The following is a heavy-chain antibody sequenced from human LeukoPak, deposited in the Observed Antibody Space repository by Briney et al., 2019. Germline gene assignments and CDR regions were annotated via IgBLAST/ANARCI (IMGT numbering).Heavy chain of an antibody. D-gene: IGHD6-19*01. V-gene: IGHV1-69*13. CDR2: IIPIFGTA. CDR3: ARDYSAVAGSDY. J-gene: IGHJ4*02. CDR1: EGTFSSYA. Sequence: SVKVSCKASEGTFSSYAISWVRQAPGQGLEWMGGIIPIFGTANYAQKFQGRVTITADESTSTAYMELSSLRSEDTAVYYCARDYSAVAGSDYWGQGTLVTVSS.